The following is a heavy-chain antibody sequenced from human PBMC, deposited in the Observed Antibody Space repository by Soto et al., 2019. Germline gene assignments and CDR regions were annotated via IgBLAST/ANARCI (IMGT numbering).Heavy chain of an antibody. Sequence: QVQLLQSGAEVKKPGASVTVSCKASGYTFTNYGITWVRQAPGQGLEWRGWISAYNGNTHYTQRLQGRVTMTTDTSTSTDYRELRGRRSDDTAVYYCARVRQLVGYFHYYMYVWGKGTTVTVSS. V-gene: IGHV1-18*01. J-gene: IGHJ6*03. CDR2: ISAYNGNT. D-gene: IGHD6-6*01. CDR3: ARVRQLVGYFHYYMYV. CDR1: GYTFTNYG.